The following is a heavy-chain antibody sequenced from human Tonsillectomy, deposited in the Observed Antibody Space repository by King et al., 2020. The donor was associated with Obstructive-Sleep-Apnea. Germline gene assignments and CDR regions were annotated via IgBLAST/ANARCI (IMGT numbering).Heavy chain of an antibody. Sequence: VQLQESGPGLVKPSQTLSLTCTVSGGSISSGGYYWSWIRQHPGKGLEWIGYIYYSGCTYYNPSLKSRVSISGDTSKNQVSLKRSAVTAADTAVYYCARHPMTTVTTFDYWGQGILVTVSS. CDR3: ARHPMTTVTTFDY. CDR2: IYYSGCT. J-gene: IGHJ4*02. V-gene: IGHV4-31*03. CDR1: GGSISSGGYY. D-gene: IGHD4-17*01.